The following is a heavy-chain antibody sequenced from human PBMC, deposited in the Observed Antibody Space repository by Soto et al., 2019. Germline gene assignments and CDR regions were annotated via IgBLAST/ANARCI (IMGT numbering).Heavy chain of an antibody. CDR2: IGTAGDT. V-gene: IGHV3-13*01. CDR3: ARDSRRIAARRFGNYYYGMDV. D-gene: IGHD6-6*01. CDR1: GFTFSRYD. J-gene: IGHJ6*02. Sequence: GGSLRLSCAASGFTFSRYDLHWFRQATGKGLEWVSAIGTAGDTYYPGSVKGRFTISRENAKNSLYLQMNSLRAEDTAVYYCARDSRRIAARRFGNYYYGMDVWGQGTTVTVSS.